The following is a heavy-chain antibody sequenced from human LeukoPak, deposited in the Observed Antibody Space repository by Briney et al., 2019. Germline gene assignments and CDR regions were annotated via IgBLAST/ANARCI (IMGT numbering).Heavy chain of an antibody. CDR3: AKFRRPDCSSTSCYDY. CDR1: GFTFSSYA. Sequence: GGSLRLSCAASGFTFSSYAMHWVRQAPGKGLEWVAFIRYDGSNKYYAGSVKGRFTISRDNSKNTLYLQMNSLRAEDTAVYYCAKFRRPDCSSTSCYDYWGQGTLVTVSS. V-gene: IGHV3-30*02. J-gene: IGHJ4*02. CDR2: IRYDGSNK. D-gene: IGHD2-2*01.